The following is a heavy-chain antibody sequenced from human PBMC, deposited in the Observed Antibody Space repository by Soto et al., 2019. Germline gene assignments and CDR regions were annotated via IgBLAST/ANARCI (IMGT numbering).Heavy chain of an antibody. Sequence: GGSLRLSCAASGLTFINYWMHWVRQAPGKGLVWVSRINSDGSSTSYADSVKGRFTISRDNAKNTLYLQMNSLRVEDTAVYYCAAHDYGENWGLGTLVTVSS. CDR1: GLTFINYW. J-gene: IGHJ4*02. D-gene: IGHD4-17*01. V-gene: IGHV3-74*01. CDR3: AAHDYGEN. CDR2: INSDGSST.